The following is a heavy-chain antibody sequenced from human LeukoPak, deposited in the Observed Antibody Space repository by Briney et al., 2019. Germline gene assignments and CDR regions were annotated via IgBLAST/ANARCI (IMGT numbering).Heavy chain of an antibody. CDR3: ARGSEFLGLVPDY. Sequence: SETLSLTCNVSGYSISSGYYWGWIRQPPGKGLQWIGTIYHSGSTYYNPSLKSRVTISVDTSKNQFSLKVNSVTAADTAVYYCARGSEFLGLVPDYWGQGTLVTVSS. CDR1: GYSISSGYY. D-gene: IGHD6-19*01. CDR2: IYHSGST. J-gene: IGHJ4*02. V-gene: IGHV4-38-2*02.